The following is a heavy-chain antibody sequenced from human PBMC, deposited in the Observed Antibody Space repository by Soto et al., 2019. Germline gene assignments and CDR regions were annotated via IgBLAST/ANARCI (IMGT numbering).Heavy chain of an antibody. J-gene: IGHJ3*02. CDR1: GFTFSSYW. CDR2: IKQDGSEK. V-gene: IGHV3-7*03. D-gene: IGHD3-22*01. CDR3: ARTMIVVVITSNDAFDI. Sequence: GGSLRLSCAASGFTFSSYWMSWVRQAPGKGLEWVANIKQDGSEKYYVDSVKGRFTISRDNAKNSLYLQMNSLRAEDTAVYYCARTMIVVVITSNDAFDIWGQGTMVTVSS.